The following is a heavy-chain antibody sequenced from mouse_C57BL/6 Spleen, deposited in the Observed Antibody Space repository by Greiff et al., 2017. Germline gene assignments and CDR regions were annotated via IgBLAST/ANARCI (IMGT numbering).Heavy chain of an antibody. Sequence: QVQLQQPGAELVKPGASVKVSCKASGYTFTSYWMHWVKQRPGQGLEWIGRIHPSDSDTNYNQKFKGKATLTVDKSSSTAYMQLSSLTSEDSAVYYCAIYDYDESQAWFAYWGQGTLVTVSA. V-gene: IGHV1-74*01. CDR2: IHPSDSDT. CDR3: AIYDYDESQAWFAY. J-gene: IGHJ3*01. D-gene: IGHD2-4*01. CDR1: GYTFTSYW.